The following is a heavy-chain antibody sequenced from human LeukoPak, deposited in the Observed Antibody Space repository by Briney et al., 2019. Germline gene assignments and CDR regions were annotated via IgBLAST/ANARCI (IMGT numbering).Heavy chain of an antibody. CDR2: IYHSGST. CDR3: ARQAIAATGNWFDT. J-gene: IGHJ5*02. Sequence: SETLSLTCAVSGYSISSGYYWGWIRPPPGKGLEWSGSIYHSGSTYYNPSLKSRVTISVDTSKNQFSLKVSSVTAADTAVYYCARQAIAATGNWFDTWGQGTLVTVSS. D-gene: IGHD2-15*01. V-gene: IGHV4-38-2*01. CDR1: GYSISSGYY.